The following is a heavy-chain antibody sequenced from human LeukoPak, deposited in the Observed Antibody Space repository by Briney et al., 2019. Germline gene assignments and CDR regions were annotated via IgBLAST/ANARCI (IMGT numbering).Heavy chain of an antibody. Sequence: SETLSLTCAVSGVSISPYYWAWIRQPPGKGLEWIGYIHTSGSNNQYPSLKSRVTISVDKSKNHFSLRLTSVTAADTAVYYCARLSAAVHLGAFDLWGQGTMVIVSS. CDR2: IHTSGSN. V-gene: IGHV4-4*09. CDR1: GVSISPYY. D-gene: IGHD3-3*01. CDR3: ARLSAAVHLGAFDL. J-gene: IGHJ3*01.